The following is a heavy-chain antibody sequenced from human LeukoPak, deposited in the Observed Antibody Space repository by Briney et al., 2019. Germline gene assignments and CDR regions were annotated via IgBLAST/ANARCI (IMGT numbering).Heavy chain of an antibody. CDR3: ARGPHPYTSGWYHFDY. V-gene: IGHV3-48*04. J-gene: IGHJ4*02. CDR1: GFTFSTYS. Sequence: GGSLRLSCAASGFTFSTYSMNWVRQAPGKGLEWVSYISSSGSTKYYADSVKGRFTISRDNAKNSLYLQMNSLRVEDTALYYCARGPHPYTSGWYHFDYWGQGTLVTVSS. CDR2: ISSSGSTK. D-gene: IGHD6-19*01.